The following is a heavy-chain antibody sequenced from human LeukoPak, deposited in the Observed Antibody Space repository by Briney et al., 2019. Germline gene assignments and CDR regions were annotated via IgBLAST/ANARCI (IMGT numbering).Heavy chain of an antibody. CDR2: ISYDGSNK. J-gene: IGHJ4*02. D-gene: IGHD6-13*01. CDR3: ARDRRYSSSWALDAY. CDR1: GFSVSSYT. Sequence: GGSLRLSCAGSGFSVSSYTMHWVRQAPGKGLEWVAVISYDGSNKSYADSVKGRFTISRDNSKNTLYLQMNSLRAEDTAVYYCARDRRYSSSWALDAYWGQGTLVTVSS. V-gene: IGHV3-30*04.